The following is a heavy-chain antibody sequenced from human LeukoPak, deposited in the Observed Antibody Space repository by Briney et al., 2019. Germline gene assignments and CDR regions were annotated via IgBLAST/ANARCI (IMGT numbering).Heavy chain of an antibody. CDR1: GFTFSSYS. CDR2: ISGSGGST. J-gene: IGHJ5*02. CDR3: TTVTTGDWFDP. D-gene: IGHD4-17*01. V-gene: IGHV3-23*01. Sequence: GGSLRLSCAASGFTFSSYSMNWVRQAPGKGLEWVSAISGSGGSTYYADSVKGRFTISGDNSKNTLYLQMNSLRAEDTAVYYCTTVTTGDWFDPWGQGTLVTVSS.